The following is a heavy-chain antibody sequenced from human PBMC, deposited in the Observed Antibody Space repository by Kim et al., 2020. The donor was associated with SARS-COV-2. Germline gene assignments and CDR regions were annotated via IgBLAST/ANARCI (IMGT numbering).Heavy chain of an antibody. J-gene: IGHJ4*02. CDR2: ISGGGEDT. D-gene: IGHD2-15*01. CDR1: GFSFRNYG. CDR3: AKQGGGGSCQR. Sequence: GGSLRLSCAASGFSFRNYGMIWVRQAPGRGLEWVSAISGGGEDTYYADSVKGRFTIYRDNSKNTLYLQMNSLRADDTAVYYCAKQGGGGSCQRWGQGSLVPVSP. V-gene: IGHV3-23*01.